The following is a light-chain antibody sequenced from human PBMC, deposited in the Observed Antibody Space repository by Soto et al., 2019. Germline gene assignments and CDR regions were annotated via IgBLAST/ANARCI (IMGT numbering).Light chain of an antibody. CDR1: SRDVGIYNY. J-gene: IGLJ3*02. V-gene: IGLV2-14*01. Sequence: QSALTQPASVSGSPGQSITMSCTGTSRDVGIYNYVSWYQHHPGKAPKLLIYEVSNRPSGVSDRFSGSKSGNTASLTISGLQPEDEADHYCSSFTIVSTLVFGGGTKLTVL. CDR2: EVS. CDR3: SSFTIVSTLV.